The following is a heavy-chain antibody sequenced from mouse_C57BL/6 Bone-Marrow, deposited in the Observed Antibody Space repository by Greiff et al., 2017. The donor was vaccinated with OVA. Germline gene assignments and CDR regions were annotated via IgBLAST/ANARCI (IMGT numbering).Heavy chain of an antibody. Sequence: EVKLVESGGGLVKPGGSLKLSCAASGFTFSSYARSWVRQTPEKRLEWVATISDGGSYTYYPDNVKGRFTISRDNAKNNLYLQMSHLKSEDTAMYYYAREDYYGSSYGYWGQGTTLTVSS. V-gene: IGHV5-4*01. CDR1: GFTFSSYA. CDR3: AREDYYGSSYGY. D-gene: IGHD1-1*01. J-gene: IGHJ2*01. CDR2: ISDGGSYT.